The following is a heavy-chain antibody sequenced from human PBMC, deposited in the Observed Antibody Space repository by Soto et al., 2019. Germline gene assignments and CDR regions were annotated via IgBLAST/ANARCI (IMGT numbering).Heavy chain of an antibody. CDR2: INPNSGGT. V-gene: IGHV1-2*04. J-gene: IGHJ6*02. CDR1: GYSFTGYY. Sequence: ASVKVSCKASGYSFTGYYMHWVRQAPGQGLEWMGWINPNSGGTNYAQKFQGWVTMTRDTSISTAYMELSRLRSDDTAVYYCARDALLWFGECRVDYYGMDVWGQGTTVTVSS. CDR3: ARDALLWFGECRVDYYGMDV. D-gene: IGHD3-10*01.